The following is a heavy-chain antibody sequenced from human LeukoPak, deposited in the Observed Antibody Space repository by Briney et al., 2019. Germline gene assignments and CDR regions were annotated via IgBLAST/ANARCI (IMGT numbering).Heavy chain of an antibody. CDR1: GFTFDDYA. D-gene: IGHD3-22*01. Sequence: GGSLRLSCAASGFTFDDYAMHWVRQAPGKGLEWVSLISWDGGSTYYADSVKGRFTISRDNSKNSLYLQMNSLRAEDTALYYCAKDSRGTYYYDSSGYYDYWGQGTLVTVSS. J-gene: IGHJ4*02. CDR3: AKDSRGTYYYDSSGYYDY. V-gene: IGHV3-43D*03. CDR2: ISWDGGST.